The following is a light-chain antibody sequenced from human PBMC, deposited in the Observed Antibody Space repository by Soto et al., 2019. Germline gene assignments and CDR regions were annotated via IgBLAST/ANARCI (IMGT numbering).Light chain of an antibody. J-gene: IGKJ2*01. Sequence: DIQMTQSPSTVSASVGDGVTITCRASQSISTWLAWYQQKPGKSPNLLIYDASTLESGGPSGFSGSGSGTEFTLTLRSLQPDDSATDYCQQYHSYPYTFVQGTNLEIK. CDR3: QQYHSYPYT. CDR1: QSISTW. V-gene: IGKV1-5*01. CDR2: DAS.